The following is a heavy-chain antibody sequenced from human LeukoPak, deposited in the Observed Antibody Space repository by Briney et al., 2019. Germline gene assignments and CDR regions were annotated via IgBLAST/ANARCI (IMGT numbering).Heavy chain of an antibody. CDR2: TYYRSKWFN. CDR3: ARVFNYQESSSWYEAFAFDI. J-gene: IGHJ3*02. CDR1: GDSVSSNSAA. D-gene: IGHD6-13*01. V-gene: IGHV6-1*01. Sequence: SQTLSLTCAISGDSVSSNSAAWNWIRQSPSRGLEWLGRTYYRSKWFNDYAISVKSRITINPDTSRNQISLQLNSVTPDDTAVDYCARVFNYQESSSWYEAFAFDIWGQGTMVTVSS.